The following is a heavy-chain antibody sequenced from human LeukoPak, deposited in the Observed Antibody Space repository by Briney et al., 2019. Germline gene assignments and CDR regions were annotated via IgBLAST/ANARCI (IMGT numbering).Heavy chain of an antibody. CDR2: FSGGASRT. D-gene: IGHD3-22*01. CDR1: GFSFSSYA. J-gene: IGHJ4*02. V-gene: IGHV3-23*01. Sequence: GGSLRLSCVASGFSFSSYAMSWVRQSPGKGLEWVSAFSGGASRTYYADSVKGRFTISRDNSKNTLYLQMNSLRAEDTAVYYCARVRAYDSSGYVLAYWGQGTLVTVSS. CDR3: ARVRAYDSSGYVLAY.